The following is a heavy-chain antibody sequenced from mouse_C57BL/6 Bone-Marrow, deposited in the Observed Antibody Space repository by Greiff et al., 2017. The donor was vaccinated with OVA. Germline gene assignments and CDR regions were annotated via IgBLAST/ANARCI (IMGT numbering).Heavy chain of an antibody. CDR3: ARGEGSYFDV. CDR1: GYTFTSYW. J-gene: IGHJ1*03. V-gene: IGHV1-61*01. CDR2: IYPSDSET. Sequence: VQLQQPGAELVRPGSSVKLSCKASGYTFTSYWMDWVKQRPGQGLEWIGNIYPSDSETHYNQKFKDKATLTVDKSSSTAYMQLSSLTSEDSAVYYCARGEGSYFDVWGTGTTVTVSS.